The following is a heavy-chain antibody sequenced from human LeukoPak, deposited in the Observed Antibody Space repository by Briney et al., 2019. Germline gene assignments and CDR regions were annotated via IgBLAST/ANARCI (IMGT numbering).Heavy chain of an antibody. CDR1: GFTFSSYG. J-gene: IGHJ5*02. Sequence: GGSLRLSCAASGFTFSSYGMHWVPQAPGKGLEWVAVIWYDGSNKYYADSVKGRFTISRDNSKNTLYLQMNSLRAEDTAVYYCAKAVDGNENWLDACGQASLVTLSS. V-gene: IGHV3-33*06. CDR2: IWYDGSNK. D-gene: IGHD2-8*01. CDR3: AKAVDGNENWLDA.